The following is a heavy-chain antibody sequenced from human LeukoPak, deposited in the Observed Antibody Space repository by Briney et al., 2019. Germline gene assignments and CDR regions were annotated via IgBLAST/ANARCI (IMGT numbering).Heavy chain of an antibody. Sequence: GGSLRLSCAASGFTFSTFAMIWVRQPPGKGLEWVSSIFPSGGEIHHADSVRGRFTISRDSSKSTLSLQMNSLRAEDTAIYYCATYRQVLLPFESWGQGTLVTVSS. CDR3: ATYRQVLLPFES. J-gene: IGHJ4*02. V-gene: IGHV3-23*01. CDR1: GFTFSTFA. D-gene: IGHD2-8*02. CDR2: IFPSGGEI.